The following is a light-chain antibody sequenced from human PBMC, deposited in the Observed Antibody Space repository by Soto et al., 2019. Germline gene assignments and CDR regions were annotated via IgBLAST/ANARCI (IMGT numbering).Light chain of an antibody. J-gene: IGKJ3*01. CDR3: QQFGTSPFT. CDR1: QSVRNSY. CDR2: GAS. V-gene: IGKV3-20*01. Sequence: DIVLTQSPGTLSLSPGERATLSCRASQSVRNSYLAWYQQKPGQAPRLLIYGASNRATGIPDRFSGSGSGTDFSLTISRLEPEDFAVYYCQQFGTSPFTFGHGTKVDIK.